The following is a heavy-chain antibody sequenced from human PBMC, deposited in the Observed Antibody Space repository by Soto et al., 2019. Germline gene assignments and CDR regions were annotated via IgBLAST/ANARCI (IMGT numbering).Heavy chain of an antibody. CDR3: EREIAYYDSSGYAPAY. D-gene: IGHD3-22*01. CDR2: ISYDGSNK. CDR1: GFTFSSYA. V-gene: IGHV3-30-3*01. J-gene: IGHJ4*02. Sequence: QVQLVESGGGVVQPGRSLRLSCAASGFTFSSYAMHWVRQAPGKGLEWVAVISYDGSNKYYADSVKGRFTISRDNSKKTMDLQMNSLRAEDTEVYYCEREIAYYDSSGYAPAYWGQGTLVNVSS.